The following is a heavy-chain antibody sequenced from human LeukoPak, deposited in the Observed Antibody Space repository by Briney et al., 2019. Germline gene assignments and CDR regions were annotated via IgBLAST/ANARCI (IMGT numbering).Heavy chain of an antibody. V-gene: IGHV1-8*01. CDR2: MNPNSGYT. J-gene: IGHJ5*02. CDR1: VYSFTSYD. CDR3: ARMTYDGSGPNPNWFDP. Sequence: VASVKVSCKASVYSFTSYDINWVRQATGQGLEWMGWMNPNSGYTGYAQRFQGRITMTRNTSIGTVYMELSSLRFEDTAIYYCARMTYDGSGPNPNWFDPWGQGTLVTVSS. D-gene: IGHD3-22*01.